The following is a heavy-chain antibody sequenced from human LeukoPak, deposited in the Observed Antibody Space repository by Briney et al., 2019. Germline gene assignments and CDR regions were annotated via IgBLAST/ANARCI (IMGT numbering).Heavy chain of an antibody. V-gene: IGHV3-74*01. CDR2: INTDGSST. Sequence: GGSLRLSCAASGFTFSSYWMHWVRQAPGKGLVWVSGINTDGSSTNYADSEKGRFTISRDNAKNTLYLQMNSLRAGDTAVYYCYGGNAENWGQGTLVTVSS. J-gene: IGHJ1*01. D-gene: IGHD4-23*01. CDR3: YGGNAEN. CDR1: GFTFSSYW.